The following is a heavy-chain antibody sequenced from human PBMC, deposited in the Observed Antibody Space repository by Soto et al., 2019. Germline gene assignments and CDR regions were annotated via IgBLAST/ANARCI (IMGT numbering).Heavy chain of an antibody. CDR2: MNPNSDNT. Sequence: QVQLVQSGAEVKKPGASVKVSCKASGYTFTSYDINWLRQATGQGLEYLGWMNPNSDNTGNVQKFQGRVTMTRDTSISTAYMELSSLRSEDSAVYFCARGIKYGAYSRWFDPWGQGTLVTVSS. D-gene: IGHD4-17*01. J-gene: IGHJ5*02. V-gene: IGHV1-8*01. CDR3: ARGIKYGAYSRWFDP. CDR1: GYTFTSYD.